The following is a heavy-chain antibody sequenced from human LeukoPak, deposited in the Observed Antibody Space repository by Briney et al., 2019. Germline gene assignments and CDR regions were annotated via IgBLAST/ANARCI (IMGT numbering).Heavy chain of an antibody. CDR1: GGSISTYY. J-gene: IGHJ5*02. V-gene: IGHV4-59*01. CDR2: IYYSGDT. D-gene: IGHD3-22*01. CDR3: ARVSSGSFDP. Sequence: PSETLSLTCTVPGGSISTYYWSSIQQPPGKGLQWIGYIYYSGDTDYNASLKSRVTISLDTSKNEFSLKLTSVTAADTAVYYCARVSSGSFDPWGQGTLVTVSS.